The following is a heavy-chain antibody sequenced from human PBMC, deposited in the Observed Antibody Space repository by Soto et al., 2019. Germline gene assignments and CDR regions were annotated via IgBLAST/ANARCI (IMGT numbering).Heavy chain of an antibody. D-gene: IGHD5-18*01. CDR3: ATNSYGYVSTYYFDY. CDR1: GFTFNSYA. CDR2: ISYDASTK. V-gene: IGHV3-30*03. J-gene: IGHJ4*02. Sequence: QGQLVESGGGVVQPGRSVRLSCAASGFTFNSYAMHWVRQAPGKGLEWVAVISYDASTKYYADSGKGRFTISRDNSKNTLYLQMNSLRAEDTAVYYCATNSYGYVSTYYFDYWGQGTLVTVSS.